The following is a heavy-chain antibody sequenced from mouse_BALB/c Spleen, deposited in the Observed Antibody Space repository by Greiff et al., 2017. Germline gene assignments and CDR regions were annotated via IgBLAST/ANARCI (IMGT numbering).Heavy chain of an antibody. Sequence: QVQLKESGPGLVAPSQSLSITCTVSGFSLTSYGVHWVRQPPGKGLEWLGVIWAGGSTNYNSALMSRLSISKDNSKSQVFLKMNSLQTDDTAMYYCARDLYYDYSLFAYWGQGTLVTVSA. CDR3: ARDLYYDYSLFAY. D-gene: IGHD2-4*01. V-gene: IGHV2-9*02. CDR2: IWAGGST. CDR1: GFSLTSYG. J-gene: IGHJ3*01.